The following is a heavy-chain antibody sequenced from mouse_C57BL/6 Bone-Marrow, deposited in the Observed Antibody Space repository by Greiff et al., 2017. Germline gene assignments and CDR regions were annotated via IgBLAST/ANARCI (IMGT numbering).Heavy chain of an antibody. CDR2: IYPRSGNT. CDR3: ARDYYSNYFDY. J-gene: IGHJ2*01. V-gene: IGHV1-81*01. Sequence: QVQLQQSGAKLARPGASVKLSCKASGYTFTSYGISWVKQRTGQGLEWIGEIYPRSGNTYYNEKFKGKATLTADKSSSTAYMELRSLTSEDSAVYFCARDYYSNYFDYWGQGTTLTVSS. D-gene: IGHD2-5*01. CDR1: GYTFTSYG.